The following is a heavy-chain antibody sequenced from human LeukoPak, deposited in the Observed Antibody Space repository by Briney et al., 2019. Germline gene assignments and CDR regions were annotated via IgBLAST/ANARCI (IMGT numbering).Heavy chain of an antibody. J-gene: IGHJ6*04. CDR1: GFTFSSSV. Sequence: PGGSLRLSCAASGFTFSSSVMHWVRQAPGKGLEWVAVISYDGGNKYYAHSVKGRFTISRDNAKNSLYLQMNSLRAEDTAVYYCAELGITMIGGVWGKGTTVTISS. CDR2: ISYDGGNK. CDR3: AELGITMIGGV. V-gene: IGHV3-30*04. D-gene: IGHD3-10*02.